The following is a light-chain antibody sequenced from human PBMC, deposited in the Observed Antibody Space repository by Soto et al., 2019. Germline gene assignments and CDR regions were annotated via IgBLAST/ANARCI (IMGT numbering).Light chain of an antibody. CDR2: AAS. V-gene: IGKV1-39*01. J-gene: IGKJ5*01. Sequence: DIQMTQSPSSLSASVGDRVAITCRASQSINIYLNWYQQRPGRAPKLLIYAASNLQSGVPSRFSGDGGGTHFTLTISGLKPDDFAAYHCQQSHTTPYPFGQGTRLEIK. CDR1: QSINIY. CDR3: QQSHTTPYP.